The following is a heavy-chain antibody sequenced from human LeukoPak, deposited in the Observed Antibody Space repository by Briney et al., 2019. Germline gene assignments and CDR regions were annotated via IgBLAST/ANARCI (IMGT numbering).Heavy chain of an antibody. Sequence: SQTLSLTCTVSGGSISSGDHYWSWIRQPPGTGLEWIGYIFYSGSTYYNPSLNSRVTLSVDTSKLQLSLKLSSVTAADTAVYYCARRTAARGWFDPWGQGTLVTVSS. D-gene: IGHD3-10*01. CDR2: IFYSGST. CDR1: GGSISSGDHY. J-gene: IGHJ5*02. V-gene: IGHV4-30-4*01. CDR3: ARRTAARGWFDP.